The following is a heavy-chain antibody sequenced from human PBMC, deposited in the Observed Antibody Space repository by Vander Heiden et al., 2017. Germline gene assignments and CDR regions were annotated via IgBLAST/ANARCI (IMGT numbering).Heavy chain of an antibody. CDR1: GFTISSCA. J-gene: IGHJ4*02. CDR2: ISGSGGST. CDR3: ANPSRGYSYGYFPDY. Sequence: EVQLLESGGGLVQAGGSMRLSCAAAGFTISSCAMSWVRQAPGKGLEWVSAISGSGGSTYYADSVKGRFTISRDNSKNTLYLQMNSLRAEDTAVYYCANPSRGYSYGYFPDYWGQGTLVTVSS. D-gene: IGHD5-18*01. V-gene: IGHV3-23*01.